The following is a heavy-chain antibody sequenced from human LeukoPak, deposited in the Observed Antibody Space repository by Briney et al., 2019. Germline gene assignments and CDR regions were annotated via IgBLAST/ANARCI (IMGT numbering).Heavy chain of an antibody. D-gene: IGHD6-13*01. V-gene: IGHV1-69*01. CDR1: GGTFSSYA. J-gene: IGHJ4*02. CDR2: IIPIFGTA. CDR3: ARSLGQQLGSFDY. Sequence: SVKVSCKASGGTFSSYAISWVRQAPGQGLEWMGGIIPIFGTANYAQKFQGKVTITADESTSTAYMELSSLRSEDTAVYYCARSLGQQLGSFDYWGQGTLVTVSS.